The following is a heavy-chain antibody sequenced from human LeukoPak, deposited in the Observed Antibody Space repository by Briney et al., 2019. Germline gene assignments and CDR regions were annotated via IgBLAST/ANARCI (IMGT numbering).Heavy chain of an antibody. Sequence: GGSLRLSCAASGFTVSSNYMSWVRQAPGKGLEWVSVIYSGGSTYYADSVKGRFTISRDNAKNSLYLQMNSLRAEDTAVYYCARARYCSGGNCYSGLKYWGQGTLVTVSS. J-gene: IGHJ4*02. D-gene: IGHD2-15*01. CDR2: IYSGGST. CDR3: ARARYCSGGNCYSGLKY. V-gene: IGHV3-53*01. CDR1: GFTVSSNY.